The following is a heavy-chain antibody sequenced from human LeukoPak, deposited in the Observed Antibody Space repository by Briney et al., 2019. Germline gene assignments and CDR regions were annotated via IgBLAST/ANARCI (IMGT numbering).Heavy chain of an antibody. Sequence: SSQTLSLTCTVSAGSISSGDYYWSWIRQPAGKGLEWIGRIYSPGTNYNYIPSLNRRVTTSITTSKNQFSLKLTSMTAADTAVYYCARGSGTSYDSSRDAFDTWGQGTMVTVSS. J-gene: IGHJ3*02. CDR2: IYSPGT. CDR1: AGSISSGDYY. D-gene: IGHD3-22*01. V-gene: IGHV4-61*02. CDR3: ARGSGTSYDSSRDAFDT.